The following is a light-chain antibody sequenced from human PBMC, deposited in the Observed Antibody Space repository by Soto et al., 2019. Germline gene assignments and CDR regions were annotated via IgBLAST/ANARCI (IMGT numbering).Light chain of an antibody. CDR2: GAS. V-gene: IGKV3-15*01. CDR1: QSVTTN. CDR3: QQYNNWPGT. Sequence: EIVMTQSPATLSVSPGEGATLSCRASQSVTTNLAWYQQKPGQAPRLLIYGASTRATGLPARFSGSGSGTEFTLTISSLQSEDFEVYYCQQYNNWPGTFGQGTKVEIK. J-gene: IGKJ1*01.